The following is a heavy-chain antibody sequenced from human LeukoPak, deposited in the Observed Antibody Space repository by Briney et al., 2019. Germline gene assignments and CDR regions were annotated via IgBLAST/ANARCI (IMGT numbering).Heavy chain of an antibody. V-gene: IGHV1-18*01. J-gene: IGHJ4*02. CDR1: GYTFTTYG. Sequence: ASVKVSCKASGYTFTTYGFRWVRQAPGQGLEWMGWISSYNGGADYAQKLQGRVTMTTDTSTSTTYMDLRSLRSDDTAVYYCARQKKQTTAIDYWGQGTLVTVSS. D-gene: IGHD4-17*01. CDR2: ISSYNGGA. CDR3: ARQKKQTTAIDY.